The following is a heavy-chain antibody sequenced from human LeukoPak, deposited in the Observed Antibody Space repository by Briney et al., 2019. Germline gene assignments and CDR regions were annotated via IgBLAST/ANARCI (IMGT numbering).Heavy chain of an antibody. CDR2: LNQDGSEK. Sequence: GGSLRLSCAASGFTFRSYWMSWVRQAPGKGLEGVANLNQDGSEKYYVDSVKGRFTISRDNAKKSLYLQMNSLRAEDTAVYYCGRDGGPVDHWGQGTLVTVSS. D-gene: IGHD3-16*01. V-gene: IGHV3-7*03. J-gene: IGHJ4*02. CDR3: GRDGGPVDH. CDR1: GFTFRSYW.